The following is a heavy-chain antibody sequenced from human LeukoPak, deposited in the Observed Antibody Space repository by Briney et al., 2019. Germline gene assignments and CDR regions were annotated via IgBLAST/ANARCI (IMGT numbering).Heavy chain of an antibody. CDR1: GFTVSTSV. CDR2: ISFDGTTK. CDR3: AKTGKMGGYYFDY. J-gene: IGHJ4*02. V-gene: IGHV3-30*18. D-gene: IGHD1-26*01. Sequence: GGSLRLSCAASGFTVSTSVMHWVRQAPGKGLDWAAIISFDGTTKYYADSVRGRFTISRDNSKKTLYLQMNSLRAEDTAVYYCAKTGKMGGYYFDYWGQGTLVTVSS.